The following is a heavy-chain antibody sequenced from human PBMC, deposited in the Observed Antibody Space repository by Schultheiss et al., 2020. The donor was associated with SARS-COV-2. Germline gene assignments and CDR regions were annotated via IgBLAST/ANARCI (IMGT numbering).Heavy chain of an antibody. D-gene: IGHD6-13*01. CDR2: IVVGSGNT. CDR3: TRHFEAGPEQQQLVLGDYYYYYGMDV. J-gene: IGHJ6*02. CDR1: GFTFTSSA. Sequence: SVKVSCKASGFTFTSSAMQWVRQARGQRLEWIGWIVVGSGNTNYAQKFQERVTITRDMSTSTAYMELSSLRSEDTAVYYCTRHFEAGPEQQQLVLGDYYYYYGMDVWGQGTTVTVSS. V-gene: IGHV1-58*02.